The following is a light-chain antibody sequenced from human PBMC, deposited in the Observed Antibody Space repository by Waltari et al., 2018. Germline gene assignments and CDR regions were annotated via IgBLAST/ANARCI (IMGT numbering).Light chain of an antibody. Sequence: EIQMTQSPSSVSASVGDRVTITCRATQDISSALAWYQQKSGQAPNLLIYAVSSLQSGVPSRFSGSGSGTDFTLTISGLQPEDVATYFCQQGASFPPTFAQGTKVEIK. CDR2: AVS. J-gene: IGKJ1*01. CDR1: QDISSA. V-gene: IGKV1-12*01. CDR3: QQGASFPPT.